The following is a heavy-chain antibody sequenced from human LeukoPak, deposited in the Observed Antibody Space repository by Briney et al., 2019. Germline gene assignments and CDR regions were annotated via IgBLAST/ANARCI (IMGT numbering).Heavy chain of an antibody. D-gene: IGHD2-15*01. V-gene: IGHV1-18*01. CDR2: ISAYNGNT. CDR1: GGTFSSYG. Sequence: ASVKVSCKASGGTFSSYGISWVRQAPGQGLEWMGWISAYNGNTNYAQKLQGRVTMTTDTSTSTAYMELRSLRSDDTAVYYCARDKAPLYCSGGSCYSGLFDYWGQGTLVTVSS. J-gene: IGHJ4*02. CDR3: ARDKAPLYCSGGSCYSGLFDY.